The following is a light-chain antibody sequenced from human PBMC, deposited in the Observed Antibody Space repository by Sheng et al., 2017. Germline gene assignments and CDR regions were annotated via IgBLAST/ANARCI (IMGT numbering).Light chain of an antibody. J-gene: IGKJ2*01. Sequence: EIVLTQSPDTLSLSPGERATLSCRASQSITSTYLAWYQVKPGQAPRLLIYGASIRATGIPDRFSGSGSGTDFTLTISRLEPEDFAVFYCQHYGSSPPFTFGQGTKLEI. CDR2: GAS. V-gene: IGKV3-20*01. CDR1: QSITSTY. CDR3: QHYGSSPPFT.